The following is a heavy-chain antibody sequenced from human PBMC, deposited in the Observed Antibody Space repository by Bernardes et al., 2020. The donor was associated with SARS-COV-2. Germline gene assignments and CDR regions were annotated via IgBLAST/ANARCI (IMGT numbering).Heavy chain of an antibody. CDR1: GFTFDDYA. J-gene: IGHJ4*02. CDR3: AKDYYGSGSFYDY. V-gene: IGHV3-9*01. CDR2: ISWNSGSI. Sequence: GGSLRLSCAASGFTFDDYAMHWVRQAPGKGLEWVSGISWNSGSIGYADSVKGRFTISRDNAKNSLYLQMNSLRAEDTALYYCAKDYYGSGSFYDYWGQGTLVTVSS. D-gene: IGHD3-10*01.